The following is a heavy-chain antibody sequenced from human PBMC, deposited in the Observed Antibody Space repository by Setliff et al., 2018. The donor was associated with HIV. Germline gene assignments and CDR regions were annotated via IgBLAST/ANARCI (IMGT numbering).Heavy chain of an antibody. CDR3: ARKLQPGYGMDV. CDR1: GFTFSSYG. J-gene: IGHJ6*02. Sequence: PGESLKISCAAFGFTFSSYGMSWVRQAPGKGLEWVANINQDGNEKNYVDSVKGRFTISRDNTKNSLYLQMDSLRAEDTTVYYCARKLQPGYGMDVWGQGTTVTVSS. V-gene: IGHV3-7*01. CDR2: INQDGNEK. D-gene: IGHD5-18*01.